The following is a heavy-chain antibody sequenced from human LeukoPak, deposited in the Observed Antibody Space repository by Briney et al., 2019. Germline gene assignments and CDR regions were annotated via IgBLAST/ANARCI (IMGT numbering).Heavy chain of an antibody. J-gene: IGHJ6*02. Sequence: GGSLRLSCAASGFTFSSYGMHWVRQAPGKGLEWVAVISYDGSNKYYADSVKGRFTISRDNSKNTLYLQMNSLRAEDTAVYYCAKGVTSSYYYYYGMDVWGQGTTVTVSS. CDR1: GFTFSSYG. D-gene: IGHD2-2*01. V-gene: IGHV3-30*18. CDR3: AKGVTSSYYYYYGMDV. CDR2: ISYDGSNK.